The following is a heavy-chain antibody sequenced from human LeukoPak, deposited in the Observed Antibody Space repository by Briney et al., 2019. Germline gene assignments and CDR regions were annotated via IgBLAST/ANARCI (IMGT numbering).Heavy chain of an antibody. Sequence: GGSLRLSCAASEFTLSRYWMSWVRRAPGKGLEWVANINQDGSEKYYVDSVKGRFTISRDNAKNSLYLQMNSLRAEDTAVYYCATSDYWGQGTLVTVSS. V-gene: IGHV3-7*01. J-gene: IGHJ4*02. CDR2: INQDGSEK. CDR3: ATSDY. CDR1: EFTLSRYW.